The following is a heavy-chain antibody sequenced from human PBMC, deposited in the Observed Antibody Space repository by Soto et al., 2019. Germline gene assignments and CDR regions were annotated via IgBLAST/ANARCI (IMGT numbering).Heavy chain of an antibody. CDR3: ARYQPGIAAAVTGFAFDI. V-gene: IGHV1-18*04. CDR1: GYTFTSYG. CDR2: ISAYNGNT. Sequence: QVQLVQSGAEVKKPGASVKVSCKASGYTFTSYGISWVRQAPEQGLEWMGWISAYNGNTNYAQKLQGRVTMTTDTSTSTAYMELRSLRSDDTAVYYCARYQPGIAAAVTGFAFDIWGQGTMVTVSS. D-gene: IGHD6-13*01. J-gene: IGHJ3*02.